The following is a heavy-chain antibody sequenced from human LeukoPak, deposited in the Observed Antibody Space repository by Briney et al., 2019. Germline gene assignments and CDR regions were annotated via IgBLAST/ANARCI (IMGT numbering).Heavy chain of an antibody. D-gene: IGHD2-15*01. Sequence: PGGSLRLSCATSGFTFGNAWMNWVRQAPGKGLEWVGRIKTKQDGGTTDYATPVKGRFTISRDDSRDTLYLQMNSLRTDDTAIYYCTAIREYCDSAGCYSPYFYDYMDIWGKGTTVAVSS. J-gene: IGHJ6*03. V-gene: IGHV3-15*01. CDR1: GFTFGNAW. CDR3: TAIREYCDSAGCYSPYFYDYMDI. CDR2: IKTKQDGGTT.